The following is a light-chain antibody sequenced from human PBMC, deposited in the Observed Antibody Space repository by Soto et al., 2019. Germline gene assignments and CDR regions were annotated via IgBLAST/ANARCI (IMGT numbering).Light chain of an antibody. Sequence: QPVLTQSSSASASLGSSVKLTCTLSSGHSTYIISWHQHQPGKAPRYLMKMEGSGNYNKGSGVPDRFSGSSSGADRYLIISNLQSEDEADYYRETWYSNSLIFGGGTKVTVL. CDR1: SGHSTYI. J-gene: IGLJ2*01. V-gene: IGLV4-60*03. CDR3: ETWYSNSLI. CDR2: MEGSGNY.